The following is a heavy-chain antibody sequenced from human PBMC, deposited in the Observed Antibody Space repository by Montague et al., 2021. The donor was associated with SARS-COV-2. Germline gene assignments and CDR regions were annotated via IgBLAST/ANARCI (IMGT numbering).Heavy chain of an antibody. V-gene: IGHV4-59*12. D-gene: IGHD2-15*01. J-gene: IGHJ4*02. Sequence: SETLSLTCTVSGGSISSFYWSWFRQPPGQGLELIGYISNSGSTNYNPTLTSRATMSVDTSKNQFSLKVNSVTAADTAVYYCARPYSATLPAVYWGQGTPVTVSS. CDR1: GGSISSFY. CDR2: ISNSGST. CDR3: ARPYSATLPAVY.